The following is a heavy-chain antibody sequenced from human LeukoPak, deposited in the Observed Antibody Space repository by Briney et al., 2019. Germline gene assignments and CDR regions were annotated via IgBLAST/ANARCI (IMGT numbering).Heavy chain of an antibody. CDR1: GFTFSSYA. CDR2: ISGSGGST. D-gene: IGHD3-10*01. CDR3: AKDPGLLWFGESRYFDY. Sequence: PGGSLGLSCAASGFTFSSYAMSWVRQAPGKGLEWVSAISGSGGSTYYADSVKGRFTISRDNSKNTLYLQMNSLRAEDTAVYYCAKDPGLLWFGESRYFDYWGQGTLVTVSS. V-gene: IGHV3-23*01. J-gene: IGHJ4*02.